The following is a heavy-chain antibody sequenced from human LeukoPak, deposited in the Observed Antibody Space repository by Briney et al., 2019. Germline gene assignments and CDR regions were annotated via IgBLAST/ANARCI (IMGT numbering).Heavy chain of an antibody. V-gene: IGHV5-51*01. Sequence: GGSLKISCKGSGYSFTSYWIGWVRQMPGKGLEWMGIIYPGDSDTRYSPSFQGQVTISADKSISTAYLQWSSLKASDTAMYHCARTNPYSSGWYGDFDYWGQGTLVTVSS. CDR2: IYPGDSDT. CDR1: GYSFTSYW. J-gene: IGHJ4*02. CDR3: ARTNPYSSGWYGDFDY. D-gene: IGHD6-19*01.